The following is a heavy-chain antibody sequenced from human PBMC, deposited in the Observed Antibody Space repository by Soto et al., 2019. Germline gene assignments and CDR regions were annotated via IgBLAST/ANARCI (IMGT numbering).Heavy chain of an antibody. CDR1: GFTFSNYF. Sequence: PGGSLRLSCAAFGFTFSNYFMHWVRQVPGEGLVWVSRMSGDGKTISYADSVKGRFTISRDNAKNTLYLQMNSLRVEDTAVYYCARTYVPGIAGFDPWGQGTLVTVSS. J-gene: IGHJ5*02. CDR3: ARTYVPGIAGFDP. V-gene: IGHV3-74*01. D-gene: IGHD1-1*01. CDR2: MSGDGKTI.